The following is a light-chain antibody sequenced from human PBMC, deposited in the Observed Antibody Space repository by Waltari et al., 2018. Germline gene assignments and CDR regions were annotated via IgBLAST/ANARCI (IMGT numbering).Light chain of an antibody. J-gene: IGLJ2*01. CDR2: DTN. Sequence: TVVTQEPSLSVSPGGTVTLTCGLDSGSVSTSHYPSWYQQTPGQTPRTLIHDTNMRLSGVPAGFSGSILGNKAALTITGAQADDDSDYYCLLYMNSGTSGVFGGGTRLTVL. CDR3: LLYMNSGTSGV. CDR1: SGSVSTSHY. V-gene: IGLV8-61*01.